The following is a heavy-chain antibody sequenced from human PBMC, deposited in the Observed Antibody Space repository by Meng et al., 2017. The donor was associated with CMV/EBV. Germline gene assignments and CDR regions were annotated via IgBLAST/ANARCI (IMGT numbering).Heavy chain of an antibody. D-gene: IGHD1-26*01. V-gene: IGHV3-74*01. CDR3: ARESCPTLRRGGWEGAYYCYGMSV. CDR1: GFTFSSYW. CDR2: INSDGSRT. J-gene: IGHJ6*02. Sequence: GESLKISCAASGFTFSSYWMHWVRQAPGKGLVWVSRINSDGSRTSYADSVKVRFTISRDNAKNTLYLQMNSLRGADTAVFYCARESCPTLRRGGWEGAYYCYGMSVLGQFTPLPVSS.